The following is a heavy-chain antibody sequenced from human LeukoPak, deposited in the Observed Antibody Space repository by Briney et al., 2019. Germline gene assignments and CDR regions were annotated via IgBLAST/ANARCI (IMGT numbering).Heavy chain of an antibody. V-gene: IGHV1-18*01. CDR2: ISAYNGNT. Sequence: ASVKVSCKASGYTFTSYGISWVRQAPGQGLEWMGWISAYNGNTNYAQKLQGRVTMTTDTSTSTAYMELSSLRSEDTAVYYCARLDMDYGDYVSDYWGQGTLVTVSS. J-gene: IGHJ4*02. CDR3: ARLDMDYGDYVSDY. D-gene: IGHD4-17*01. CDR1: GYTFTSYG.